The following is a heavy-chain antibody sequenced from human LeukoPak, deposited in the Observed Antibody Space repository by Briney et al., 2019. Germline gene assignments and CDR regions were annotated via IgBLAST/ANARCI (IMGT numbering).Heavy chain of an antibody. J-gene: IGHJ4*02. Sequence: ASVKVSCKASGGTFSSYAINWVRQAPGQGLEWMGRIIPILGIANYAQKFQGRVTITADKSTSTAYMELSSLRSEDTAVYYCARVGIAVAGPTFDYWGQGTLVTVSS. V-gene: IGHV1-69*04. D-gene: IGHD6-19*01. CDR3: ARVGIAVAGPTFDY. CDR1: GGTFSSYA. CDR2: IIPILGIA.